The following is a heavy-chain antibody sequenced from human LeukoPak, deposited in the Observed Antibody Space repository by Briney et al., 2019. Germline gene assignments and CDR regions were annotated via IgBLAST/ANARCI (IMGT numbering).Heavy chain of an antibody. CDR1: GFTFSSYS. CDR3: ARNYDILTGYYPANFDY. J-gene: IGHJ4*02. Sequence: PGRSLRLSCAASGFTFSSYSMNRVRQAPGKGLEWVSYISSSSSTIYYADSVKGRFTISRDNAKNSLYLQMNSLRAEDTAVYYCARNYDILTGYYPANFDYWGQGTLVTVSS. D-gene: IGHD3-9*01. CDR2: ISSSSSTI. V-gene: IGHV3-48*04.